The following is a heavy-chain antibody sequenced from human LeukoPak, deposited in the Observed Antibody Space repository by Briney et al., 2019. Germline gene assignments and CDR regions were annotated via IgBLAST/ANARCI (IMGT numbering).Heavy chain of an antibody. J-gene: IGHJ4*02. V-gene: IGHV4-59*01. CDR2: IYYGGST. CDR1: GGSMSPYH. D-gene: IGHD6-13*01. Sequence: SETLSLTCTVSGGSMSPYHWGWIRQPPGKGLEWTGYIYYGGSTNYNPSLKSRVTISVDTSKNQFSLKLSSVTAADTAVYYCARGQRSSSSQGYWGQGTLVTVSS. CDR3: ARGQRSSSSQGY.